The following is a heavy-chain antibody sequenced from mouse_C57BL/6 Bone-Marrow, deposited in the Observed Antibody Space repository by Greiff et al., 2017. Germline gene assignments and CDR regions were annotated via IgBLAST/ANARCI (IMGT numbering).Heavy chain of an antibody. CDR3: ARHGSSHRRGFFDD. CDR2: IYPGSGST. D-gene: IGHD1-1*01. J-gene: IGHJ2*01. Sequence: QVQLQQPGAELVKPGASVKMSCKASGYTFTSYWITWVKQRPGQGLEWIGDIYPGSGSTNYNEKFKSKATLTVDTSSSTAYMQLSSLTSEDSAVYYCARHGSSHRRGFFDDWGQGTTLTVSS. CDR1: GYTFTSYW. V-gene: IGHV1-55*01.